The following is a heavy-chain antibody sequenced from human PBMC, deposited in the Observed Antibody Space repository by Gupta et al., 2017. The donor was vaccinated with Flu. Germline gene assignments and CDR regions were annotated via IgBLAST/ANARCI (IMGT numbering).Heavy chain of an antibody. CDR1: GFPFRSYS. J-gene: IGHJ3*02. D-gene: IGHD3-22*01. CDR3: AKYYDTGLSRAFDI. Sequence: EVQLLESGGGLVQPGGSLRLSCKASGFPFRSYSMTWVRQAPGKGLEWFSVISDGGGTILNADSVKGRFTISRDDSGNTLYLQMNSLRAEDTAIYYCAKYYDTGLSRAFDIWGQGTMVTVSS. V-gene: IGHV3-23*01. CDR2: ISDGGGTI.